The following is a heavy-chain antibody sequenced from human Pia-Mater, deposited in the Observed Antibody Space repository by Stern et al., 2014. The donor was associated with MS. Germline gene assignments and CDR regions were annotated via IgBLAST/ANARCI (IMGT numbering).Heavy chain of an antibody. CDR2: INPKSGGT. Sequence: QVQLVQSGAEVKKPGASLKVSCKASGYSFSDFYIHWVRQAPGQGLEWMGRINPKSGGTKHAQKFRGRVTMTSDTSSSTAHMELSRLTSDDTAIYYCTRGDLVIVSVVLGRFDPWGQGTLATVAS. J-gene: IGHJ5*02. V-gene: IGHV1-2*06. CDR3: TRGDLVIVSVVLGRFDP. D-gene: IGHD2/OR15-2a*01. CDR1: GYSFSDFY.